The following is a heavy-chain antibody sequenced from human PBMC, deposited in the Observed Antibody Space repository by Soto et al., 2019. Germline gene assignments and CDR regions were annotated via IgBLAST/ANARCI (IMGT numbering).Heavy chain of an antibody. Sequence: SETLSLTCAISGDSVSSNNAAWNWIRQSPSRGLEWLGRTYYRSKWYNDYAVSVKSRIIINPDTSKNQFSLHLNSVTPEDTAVYYCARDPGSSSASWGQGTLVTVSS. J-gene: IGHJ5*02. V-gene: IGHV6-1*01. D-gene: IGHD6-6*01. CDR1: GDSVSSNNAA. CDR3: ARDPGSSSAS. CDR2: TYYRSKWYN.